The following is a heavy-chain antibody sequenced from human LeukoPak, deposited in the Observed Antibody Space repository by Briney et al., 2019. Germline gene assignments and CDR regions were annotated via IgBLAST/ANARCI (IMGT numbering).Heavy chain of an antibody. J-gene: IGHJ4*02. CDR2: IRFGGSDK. CDR3: AKDSYYYASGSYPTFDY. D-gene: IGHD3-10*01. Sequence: GGSLRLSCAASGFTFSSYGMHWVRQAPGKGLEWVAFIRFGGSDKYYVDSVKGRFTISRDNSRNTLYLQMNSLRAEDTAVYYCAKDSYYYASGSYPTFDYWGQGALVTVSS. V-gene: IGHV3-30*02. CDR1: GFTFSSYG.